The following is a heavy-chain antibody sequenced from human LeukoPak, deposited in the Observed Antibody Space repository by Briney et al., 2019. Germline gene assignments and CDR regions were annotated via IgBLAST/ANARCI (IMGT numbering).Heavy chain of an antibody. CDR1: GYTFTTYY. J-gene: IGHJ5*01. D-gene: IGHD1-26*01. CDR3: ARGGMVGATIHHWWFDS. Sequence: GASVKVSCKASGYTFTTYYMHWVRQAPGQGLEWMGIINPTGSGSTSYAQKFQGRVNVTRDTSTSTVYMELSSLRSEDTAVYYCARGGMVGATIHHWWFDSWGQGTLVTVSS. V-gene: IGHV1-46*01. CDR2: INPTGSGST.